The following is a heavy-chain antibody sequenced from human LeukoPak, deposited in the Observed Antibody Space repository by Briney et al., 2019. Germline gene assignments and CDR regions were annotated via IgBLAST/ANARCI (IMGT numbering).Heavy chain of an antibody. J-gene: IGHJ4*02. Sequence: SETLSLTCTVSGGSISSYYWSWIRQRPGKGLEWIGYIYYSGSTNYNPSLKSRVTISVDTSKNQFSLKLSSVTAADTAVYYCARQGGSSWYAYFDYWGQGTLVTVSS. D-gene: IGHD6-13*01. CDR2: IYYSGST. CDR3: ARQGGSSWYAYFDY. V-gene: IGHV4-59*08. CDR1: GGSISSYY.